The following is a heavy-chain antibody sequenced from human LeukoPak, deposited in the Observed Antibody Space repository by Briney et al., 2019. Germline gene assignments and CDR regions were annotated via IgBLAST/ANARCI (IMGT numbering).Heavy chain of an antibody. Sequence: GASVKVSCKASGYTFTSYYMHWVRQAPGQGLEWMGIINPSGGSTSYAQKFQGRVTITADESTSTAYMELSSLRSEDTAVYYCARVRHGYNYCLDYWGQGTLVTVSS. V-gene: IGHV1-46*01. J-gene: IGHJ4*02. CDR1: GYTFTSYY. D-gene: IGHD5-24*01. CDR2: INPSGGST. CDR3: ARVRHGYNYCLDY.